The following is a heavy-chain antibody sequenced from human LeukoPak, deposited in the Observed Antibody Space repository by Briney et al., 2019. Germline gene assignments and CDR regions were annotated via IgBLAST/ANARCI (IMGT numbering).Heavy chain of an antibody. D-gene: IGHD3-16*01. CDR2: ISYDGSNK. CDR3: AKDDRLQRFLH. J-gene: IGHJ4*02. V-gene: IGHV3-30*04. CDR1: GFTFSSYA. Sequence: PGGSLRLSCAASGFTFSSYAMHWVRQAPGKGLEWVAVISYDGSNKYYADSVKGRFTISRDNSKNTLYLQMNSLRAEDTAVYYCAKDDRLQRFLHWGQGTLVTVSS.